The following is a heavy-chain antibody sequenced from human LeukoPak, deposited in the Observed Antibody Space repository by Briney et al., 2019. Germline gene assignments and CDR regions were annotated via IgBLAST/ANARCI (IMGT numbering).Heavy chain of an antibody. CDR2: ISSGGDII. CDR1: GFTFTDHY. D-gene: IGHD6-13*01. Sequence: GGSLRLPCVASGFTFTDHYMSWVRQAPGKGLEWVSYISSGGDIIYYADSVKGRFTISRDDAKNSLYLQMNSLRAEDTAVYYCASHSSSWYHYFDYWGQGTLVTVSS. J-gene: IGHJ4*02. CDR3: ASHSSSWYHYFDY. V-gene: IGHV3-11*04.